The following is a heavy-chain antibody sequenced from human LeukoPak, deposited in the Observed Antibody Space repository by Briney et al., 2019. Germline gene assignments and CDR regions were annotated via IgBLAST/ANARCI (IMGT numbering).Heavy chain of an antibody. D-gene: IGHD2-21*01. CDR3: AKHFSGGDYDAFEI. CDR1: GYSFTSYW. V-gene: IGHV5-51*01. CDR2: TYPGDSDT. J-gene: IGHJ3*02. Sequence: GESLKISCKGSGYSFTSYWIGWVRQMPGKGLEWMGITYPGDSDTRYSPSFQGQVTISADMSISTAYLEWSSLKASDTAMYYCAKHFSGGDYDAFEIWGQGTLLTVSP.